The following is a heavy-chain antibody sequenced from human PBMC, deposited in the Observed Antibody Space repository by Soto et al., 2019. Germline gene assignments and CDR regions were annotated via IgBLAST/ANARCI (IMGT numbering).Heavy chain of an antibody. CDR2: ISHSGST. CDR3: ARGSYDSSGYYHY. V-gene: IGHV4-30-2*05. CDR1: GGSISSGGYS. Sequence: SETLSLTCAVSGGSISSGGYSWSWIRQPPGKGLEWIGYISHSGSTYYNPSLKSRVTISVDTSKNQFSLKLSSVTAADTAVYYCARGSYDSSGYYHYWGQGTLVTVSS. D-gene: IGHD3-22*01. J-gene: IGHJ4*02.